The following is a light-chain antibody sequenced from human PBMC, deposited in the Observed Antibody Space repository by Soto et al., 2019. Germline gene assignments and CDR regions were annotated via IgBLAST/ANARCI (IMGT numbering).Light chain of an antibody. J-gene: IGKJ1*01. Sequence: DIVMTQSPDSLAVPLGERATINCKSSQSLLHTSNNKNYLAWYQQKPGQPPKLLITWASTRESGVPDRFSGSGSGTESTLNISSRQAEDVAVYYWQQYYYFSTWKFGPGTKVDIK. CDR3: QQYYYFSTWK. V-gene: IGKV4-1*01. CDR1: QSLLHTSNNKNY. CDR2: WAS.